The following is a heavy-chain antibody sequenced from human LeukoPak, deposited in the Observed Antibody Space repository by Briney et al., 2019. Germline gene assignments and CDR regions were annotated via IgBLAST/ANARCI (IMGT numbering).Heavy chain of an antibody. J-gene: IGHJ4*02. V-gene: IGHV3-53*01. CDR2: IYSGGST. CDR1: GFTVSSNY. D-gene: IGHD3-16*02. CDR3: TTDLLPYRIY. Sequence: GGSLRLSCAASGFTVSSNYMSWVRQAPGKGLEWVSVIYSGGSTYYADSVKGRFTISRDNSKNTLYLQMNSLKTEDTAVYYCTTDLLPYRIYWGQGTLVTVSS.